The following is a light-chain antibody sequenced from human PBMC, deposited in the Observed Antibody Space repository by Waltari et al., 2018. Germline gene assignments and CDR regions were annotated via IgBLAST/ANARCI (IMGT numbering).Light chain of an antibody. CDR1: SSDVGGYNY. J-gene: IGLJ1*01. CDR2: EVT. V-gene: IGLV2-8*01. CDR3: NSYAGSNNFV. Sequence: QSALTQPPSASGSPGQSVTISCTGTSSDVGGYNYVSWYQQHPGKAPKLMIYEVTKRPSGVPDRFSGSKSGNTASLTVSGLQAEDEADYYRNSYAGSNNFVFGTGTKVTVL.